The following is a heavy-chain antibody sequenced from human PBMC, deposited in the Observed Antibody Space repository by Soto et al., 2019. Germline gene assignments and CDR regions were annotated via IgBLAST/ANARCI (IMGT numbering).Heavy chain of an antibody. V-gene: IGHV4-39*01. CDR1: GDSLSAGPYH. J-gene: IGHJ4*02. CDR2: VYNSGST. CDR3: ARHPPSRPFDF. Sequence: QLQMQESGPGLVKPSETLSLTCSVSGDSLSAGPYHWGWIRQPPGKGLEWIGNVYNSGSTSYSPSLKSRVTISVDTSKNQFSLRLTSVTAADTAVYFCARHPPSRPFDFWGQGTLVTVSS.